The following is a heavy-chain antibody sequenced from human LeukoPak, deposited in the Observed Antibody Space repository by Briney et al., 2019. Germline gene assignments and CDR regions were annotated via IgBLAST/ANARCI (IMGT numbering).Heavy chain of an antibody. CDR1: GYSFTTYW. D-gene: IGHD4-17*01. J-gene: IGHJ4*02. Sequence: GESLKISCKGSGYSFTTYWIGWVRQMPGKGLEWMGIIFPGDSDTRYSPSFQGQVTISADKSISTAYLQWSSLKASDTAIYYCVRRCGDPKVIDYWGQGTLVTVSS. CDR2: IFPGDSDT. V-gene: IGHV5-51*01. CDR3: VRRCGDPKVIDY.